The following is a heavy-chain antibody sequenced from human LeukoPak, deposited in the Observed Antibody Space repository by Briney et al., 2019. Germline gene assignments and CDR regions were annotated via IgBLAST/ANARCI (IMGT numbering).Heavy chain of an antibody. Sequence: AGSLSLSCAACGFISSDYWMNWVRQPPGKGLDWVAKINGDGSVQDYVDSVRGRFTISRDNAKNSVYLQMNSLRVEDTAVYYCASRESSMARSHWGQGTLVTVSS. D-gene: IGHD3-10*01. V-gene: IGHV3-7*01. CDR1: GFISSDYW. CDR2: INGDGSVQ. CDR3: ASRESSMARSH. J-gene: IGHJ4*02.